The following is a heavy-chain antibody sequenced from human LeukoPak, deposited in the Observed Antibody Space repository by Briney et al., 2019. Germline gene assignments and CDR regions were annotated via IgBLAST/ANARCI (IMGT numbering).Heavy chain of an antibody. D-gene: IGHD1-26*01. V-gene: IGHV4-4*07. CDR3: ARGKSGGATEPKNYYSYYGMDV. CDR2: IYTSGST. J-gene: IGHJ6*02. Sequence: SETLSLTCTVSGGSISSYYWSWIRQPAGKGLEWIGRIYTSGSTNYNPSLKSRVTMSVDTSKNQFSLKLSSVTAADTAVYYGARGKSGGATEPKNYYSYYGMDVWGQGTTVTVSS. CDR1: GGSISSYY.